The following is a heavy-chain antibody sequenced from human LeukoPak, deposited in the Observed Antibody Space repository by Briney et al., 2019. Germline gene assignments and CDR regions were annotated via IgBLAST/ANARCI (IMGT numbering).Heavy chain of an antibody. CDR2: INHSGST. CDR3: ARTRAVSGRRNNWFDP. D-gene: IGHD2-15*01. CDR1: GGSISSYY. V-gene: IGHV4-34*01. J-gene: IGHJ5*02. Sequence: PSETLSLTCTVSGGSISSYYWSWIRQPPGKGLEWIGEINHSGSTNYNPSLKSRVTISVDTSKNQFSLKLSSVTAADTAVYYCARTRAVSGRRNNWFDPWGQGTLVTVSS.